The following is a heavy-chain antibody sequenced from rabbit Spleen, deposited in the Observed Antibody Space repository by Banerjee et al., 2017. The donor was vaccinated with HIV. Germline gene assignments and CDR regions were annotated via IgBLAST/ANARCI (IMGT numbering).Heavy chain of an antibody. CDR3: ARDLIGIIGWNFYL. Sequence: QSLEESGGDLVKPEGSLTLTCKASGFAFSNSAMCWVRQAPGKGLEWIGCIYTGSGRTYYATWAKGRFTISETSSTTVTLRMTSLTAADTATYFCARDLIGIIGWNFYLWGPGTLVTVS. CDR2: IYTGSGRT. J-gene: IGHJ4*01. CDR1: GFAFSNSA. D-gene: IGHD1-1*01. V-gene: IGHV1S40*01.